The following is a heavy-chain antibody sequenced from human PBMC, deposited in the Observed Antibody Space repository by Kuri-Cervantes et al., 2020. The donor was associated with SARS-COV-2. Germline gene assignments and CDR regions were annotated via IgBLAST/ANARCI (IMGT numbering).Heavy chain of an antibody. Sequence: GSLRLSCAVSGYSISSGYYWGWIRQPPGKGLEWIGSIYHSGSTHYKPSLKSRVTLSVDTSKNQFTLKLSSVTAADTAVYYCARLPPGPVDYRGQGTLVTVSS. CDR3: ARLPPGPVDY. CDR1: GYSISSGYY. CDR2: IYHSGST. J-gene: IGHJ4*02. V-gene: IGHV4-38-2*01. D-gene: IGHD4-17*01.